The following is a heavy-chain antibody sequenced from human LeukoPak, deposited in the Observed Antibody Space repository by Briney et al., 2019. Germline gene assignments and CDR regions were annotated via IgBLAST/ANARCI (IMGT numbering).Heavy chain of an antibody. Sequence: SETLSLTCSVSGHPLSSYQLTWIRQPPRAGLEWIGYIYYSGSTNYNPSLKSRVTISVDTSKNQFSLKLTAVTAADSAVDCCARAGVSSGYYYLDRWGEGSLVSDCS. D-gene: IGHD3-22*01. CDR3: ARAGVSSGYYYLDR. J-gene: IGHJ4*02. CDR2: IYYSGST. V-gene: IGHV4-59*01. CDR1: GHPLSSYQ.